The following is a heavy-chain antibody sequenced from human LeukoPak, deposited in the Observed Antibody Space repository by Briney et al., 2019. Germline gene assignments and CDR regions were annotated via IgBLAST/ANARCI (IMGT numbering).Heavy chain of an antibody. CDR1: GFSLSTNGVT. J-gene: IGHJ5*02. Sequence: SGPTLVKPTRTLTLTCTFSGFSLSTNGVTVGWIRQPPGKALERLALIYWNDDKRYSPSLKNRLTITKDTSKNQVVLTMTNMDPVDTATYYCTHSYGFRYWFDLWGQGTLVTVSS. D-gene: IGHD3-10*01. V-gene: IGHV2-5*01. CDR3: THSYGFRYWFDL. CDR2: IYWNDDK.